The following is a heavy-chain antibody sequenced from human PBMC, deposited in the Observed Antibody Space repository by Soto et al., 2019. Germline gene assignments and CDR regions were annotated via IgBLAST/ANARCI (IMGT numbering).Heavy chain of an antibody. J-gene: IGHJ6*02. Sequence: GESLKICCKGSGYSFTSYWIGWVRQMPGKGLEWMGIIYPGDSDTRYSPSFQGQVTISADKSISTAYLQWSSLKASDTAMYYCARQGFLEQPRYYYYGMDVWGQGTTVTVSS. V-gene: IGHV5-51*01. CDR3: ARQGFLEQPRYYYYGMDV. CDR2: IYPGDSDT. D-gene: IGHD3-3*01. CDR1: GYSFTSYW.